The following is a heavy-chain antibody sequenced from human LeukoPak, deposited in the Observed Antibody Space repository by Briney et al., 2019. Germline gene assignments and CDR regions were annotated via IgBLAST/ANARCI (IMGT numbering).Heavy chain of an antibody. V-gene: IGHV3-74*01. CDR1: GFTFSSYW. CDR3: AKDFDYDFWSGYFDAFDI. CDR2: INSDGSST. Sequence: GGSLRLSCAASGFTFSSYWMHWVRQAPGKGLVWVSRINSDGSSTSYADSVKGRFTISRDNSRNTLYLQMNSLRAEDTAVYYCAKDFDYDFWSGYFDAFDIWGQGTMVTVSS. D-gene: IGHD3-3*01. J-gene: IGHJ3*02.